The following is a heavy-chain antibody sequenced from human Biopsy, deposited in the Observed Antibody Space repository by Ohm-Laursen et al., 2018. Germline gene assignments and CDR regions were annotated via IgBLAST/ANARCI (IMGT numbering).Heavy chain of an antibody. D-gene: IGHD5-18*01. V-gene: IGHV3-30*02. CDR3: AKDRYNYTPIGGFSMDV. Sequence: SLRLSCTAPGFTFNNYGMQWVRQAPGKGLEWVAFIFYDGSNTYYADSVKGRFTISRDNSRDTLYLQMSSLRAEDTAVYYCAKDRYNYTPIGGFSMDVWDQGTTVTVSS. CDR1: GFTFNNYG. CDR2: IFYDGSNT. J-gene: IGHJ6*02.